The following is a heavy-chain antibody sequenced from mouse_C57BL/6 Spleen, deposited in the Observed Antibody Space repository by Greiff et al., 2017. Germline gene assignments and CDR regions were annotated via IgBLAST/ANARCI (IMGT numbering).Heavy chain of an antibody. D-gene: IGHD1-1*01. Sequence: QVQLQQPGAELVMPGASVKLSCKASGYTFTSYGMHWVKQRPGQGLEWIGEIDPSGSYTNYNQKFKGKSTLTVDKSSSTAYMQLGSLASEDSAVYCCAGGGSSEGYFGGWGTGTTVTVSS. CDR1: GYTFTSYG. J-gene: IGHJ1*03. CDR2: IDPSGSYT. CDR3: AGGGSSEGYFGG. V-gene: IGHV1-69*01.